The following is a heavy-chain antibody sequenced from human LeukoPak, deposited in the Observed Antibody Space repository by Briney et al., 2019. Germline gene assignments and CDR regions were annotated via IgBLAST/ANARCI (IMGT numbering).Heavy chain of an antibody. CDR1: GFTFSSYE. CDR2: ISSSGSTI. J-gene: IGHJ5*02. CDR3: ASSGGDYGGTNWFDP. Sequence: GGSLRLSCAASGFTFSSYEMNWVRQAPGKGLEWVSYISSSGSTIYYADSVKGRFTISRDNAKNSLYLQMNSLRAEDTAVYYCASSGGDYGGTNWFDPWDQGTLVTVSS. V-gene: IGHV3-48*03. D-gene: IGHD4-23*01.